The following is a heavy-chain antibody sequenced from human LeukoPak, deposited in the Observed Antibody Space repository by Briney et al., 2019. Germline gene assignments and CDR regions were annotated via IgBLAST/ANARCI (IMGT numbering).Heavy chain of an antibody. CDR2: IYYSGST. CDR3: ARDKGISSAIDL. CDR1: GSSISSYY. V-gene: IGHV4-59*01. D-gene: IGHD6-6*01. J-gene: IGHJ5*02. Sequence: TSETLSLTCSVSGSSISSYYWSWIRQPPGKGLEWIGYIYYSGSTNYNPSLESRVTMSVDTSKNQFSLKLSSVTAADTAVYYCARDKGISSAIDLWGQGTLVTVSS.